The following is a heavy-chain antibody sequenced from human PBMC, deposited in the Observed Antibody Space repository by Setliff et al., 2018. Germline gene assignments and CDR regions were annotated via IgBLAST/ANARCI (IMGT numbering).Heavy chain of an antibody. D-gene: IGHD3-10*01. J-gene: IGHJ5*02. CDR3: ARDVRYYYGSGSYYNDWFDP. CDR1: GYTFTSYY. Sequence: ASVKVSCKASGYTFTSYYIHWVRQAPGQGLEWMGVINPKSGGATYPQNLQGRVTMTRDTSMSTVYMELSSLRFEDTAVYYCARDVRYYYGSGSYYNDWFDPWGQGTLVTVSS. CDR2: INPKSGGA. V-gene: IGHV1-46*01.